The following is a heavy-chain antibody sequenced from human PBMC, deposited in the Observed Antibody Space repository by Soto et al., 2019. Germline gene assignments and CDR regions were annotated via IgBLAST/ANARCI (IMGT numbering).Heavy chain of an antibody. V-gene: IGHV4-31*03. Sequence: SETLSLTCTVSGGSISSGGYYWSWIRQHPGKGLEWIGYIYYSGSTYYNPSLKSRVTISVDTSKNQFSLKLSSVTAADTAVYYCAREDYQWFGDGPEKKYYYYYYMDVWGKGTTVTVSS. CDR1: GGSISSGGYY. J-gene: IGHJ6*03. D-gene: IGHD3-10*01. CDR3: AREDYQWFGDGPEKKYYYYYYMDV. CDR2: IYYSGST.